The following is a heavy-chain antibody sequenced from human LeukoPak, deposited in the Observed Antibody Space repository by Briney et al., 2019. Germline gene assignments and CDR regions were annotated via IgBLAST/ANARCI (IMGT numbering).Heavy chain of an antibody. D-gene: IGHD3-22*01. J-gene: IGHJ4*02. V-gene: IGHV3-48*03. CDR3: YIPYYDTSAYKGY. Sequence: PGGSLRLSCAASGFTFSTFEMSWVRQAPGKGLEWVSYISRSSDTIYYADSVKGRFTISRDNSKNTLYLQMNSLRAEDTAVYYCYIPYYDTSAYKGYWGQGTLVTVSS. CDR1: GFTFSTFE. CDR2: ISRSSDTI.